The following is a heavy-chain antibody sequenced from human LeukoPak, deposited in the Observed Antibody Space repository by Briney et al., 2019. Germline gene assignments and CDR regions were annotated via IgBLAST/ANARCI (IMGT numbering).Heavy chain of an antibody. CDR2: ISGSGGST. V-gene: IGHV3-23*01. CDR1: GFTFSSYA. J-gene: IGHJ4*02. D-gene: IGHD5-18*01. CDR3: AKKVGRRGYSYGLTFDY. Sequence: GGLRLSCAASGFTFSSYAMSWVRQAPGKGLEWVSAISGSGGSTYYADSVKGRFTISRDNSKNTLYLQMSSLRAEDTAVYYCAKKVGRRGYSYGLTFDYWGQGTLVTVSS.